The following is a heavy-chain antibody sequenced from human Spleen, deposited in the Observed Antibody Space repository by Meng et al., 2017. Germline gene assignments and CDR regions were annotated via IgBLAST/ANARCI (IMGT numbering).Heavy chain of an antibody. J-gene: IGHJ4*02. V-gene: IGHV3-23*01. CDR1: GFTFSSYA. Sequence: GESLKISCAASGFTFSSYATSWVRQAPGKGLEWISAISSIGGGTYYADSVKGRFTISRDNSKNTLDLQMSSLRVEDTAVYFCAKARDSSGSRGGGFDSWGQGTLVTVSS. CDR3: AKARDSSGSRGGGFDS. CDR2: ISSIGGGT. D-gene: IGHD6-19*01.